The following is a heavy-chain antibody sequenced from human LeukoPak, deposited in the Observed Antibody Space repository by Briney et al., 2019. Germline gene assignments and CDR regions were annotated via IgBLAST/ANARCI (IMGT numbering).Heavy chain of an antibody. CDR2: IYTSGST. CDR1: GGSISSGSYY. Sequence: SETLSLTCTVSGGSISSGSYYWSWIRQPAGKGLEWIGRIYTSGSTNYNPSLKSRVTISVDTSKNQFSLRLSSVAAADTAVYYCASARDGSGSYYNYWGQGTLVTVSS. D-gene: IGHD3-10*01. CDR3: ASARDGSGSYYNY. J-gene: IGHJ4*02. V-gene: IGHV4-61*02.